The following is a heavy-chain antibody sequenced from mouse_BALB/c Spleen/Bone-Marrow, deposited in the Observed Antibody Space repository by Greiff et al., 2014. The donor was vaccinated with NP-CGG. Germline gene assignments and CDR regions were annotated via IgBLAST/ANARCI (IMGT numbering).Heavy chain of an antibody. V-gene: IGHV1-69*02. Sequence: QVQLKESGAELVRPGASVKLSCKASGYTFTSYWINWVKQRPGQGLEWIGNIYPSDNYTNYNQKFKDKATLTVDESSSTAYMQLSSPTSEDSAVYYCTTGTRFAYWGQGTLVTVSA. CDR2: IYPSDNYT. J-gene: IGHJ3*01. CDR1: GYTFTSYW. CDR3: TTGTRFAY. D-gene: IGHD4-1*01.